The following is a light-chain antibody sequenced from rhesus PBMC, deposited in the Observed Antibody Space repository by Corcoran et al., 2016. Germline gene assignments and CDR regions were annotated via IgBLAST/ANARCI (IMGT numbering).Light chain of an antibody. CDR2: KVS. CDR3: MQGIQLPYS. Sequence: DIVMTQTPLSLPVTPGEPASISCRSSQSLLHSGGKTYLYWYLQKPGQSPQLFIHKVSNRASGVPDRFRGRGSGTDFTLKSSRVEAEDVGVYYCMQGIQLPYSFGQGTKVEIK. CDR1: QSLLHSGGKTY. V-gene: IGKV2S15*01. J-gene: IGKJ2*01.